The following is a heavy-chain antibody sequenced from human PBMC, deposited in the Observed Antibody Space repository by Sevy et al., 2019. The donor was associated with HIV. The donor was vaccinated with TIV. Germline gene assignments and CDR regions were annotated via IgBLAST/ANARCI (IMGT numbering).Heavy chain of an antibody. V-gene: IGHV4-30-4*01. CDR2: IYYSGST. CDR1: GGSISSGDYY. D-gene: IGHD3-10*01. J-gene: IGHJ5*02. Sequence: SETLSLTCTVSGGSISSGDYYWSWIRQPPGKGLEWIGYIYYSGSTYHNPSLKSRVTISVDTSKNQFSLKLSSVTAADTAVYYCAREVMGSGSWGDWFDPWGQGTLVTVSS. CDR3: AREVMGSGSWGDWFDP.